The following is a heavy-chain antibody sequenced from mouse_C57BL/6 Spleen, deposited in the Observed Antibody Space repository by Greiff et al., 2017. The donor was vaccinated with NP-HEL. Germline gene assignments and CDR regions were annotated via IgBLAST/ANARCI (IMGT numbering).Heavy chain of an antibody. V-gene: IGHV3-1*01. J-gene: IGHJ4*01. CDR3: ARGPLGYAMDY. CDR2: ISYSGST. CDR1: GYSITSGYD. D-gene: IGHD4-1*01. Sequence: VQLKESGPGMVKPSQSLSLTCTVTGYSITSGYDWHWIRHFPGNKLEWMGYISYSGSTNYNPSLKSRISITHDTSKNHFFLKLNSVTTEDTATYYCARGPLGYAMDYWGQGTSVTVSS.